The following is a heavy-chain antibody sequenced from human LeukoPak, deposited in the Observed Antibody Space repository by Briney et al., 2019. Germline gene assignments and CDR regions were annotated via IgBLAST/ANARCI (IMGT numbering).Heavy chain of an antibody. CDR2: IVIGSGNT. CDR1: GFRFRSSA. Sequence: SVRVSCQASGFRFRSSAILWVRQARGQRLEWLGWIVIGSGNTIYSQRFRERVTISRDMSTETAYLEVSGLRTDDTAVYYCAAAPMGDCWGQGTLVTVSS. CDR3: AAAPMGDC. V-gene: IGHV1-58*02. J-gene: IGHJ4*02.